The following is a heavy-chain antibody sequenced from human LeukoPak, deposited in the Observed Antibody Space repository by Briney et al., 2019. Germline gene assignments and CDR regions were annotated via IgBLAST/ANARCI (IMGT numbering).Heavy chain of an antibody. D-gene: IGHD5-24*01. CDR2: ISWNSGSI. J-gene: IGHJ5*02. Sequence: GGSLRLSCAASGFTFDDYAMHWVRQAPGKGLEWVSGISWNSGSIGYADSVKGRFTISRDNAKNSLYLQMNSLRAEDTALYYCAKDTHYEMAEALDPWGQGTLDTVSS. CDR1: GFTFDDYA. V-gene: IGHV3-9*01. CDR3: AKDTHYEMAEALDP.